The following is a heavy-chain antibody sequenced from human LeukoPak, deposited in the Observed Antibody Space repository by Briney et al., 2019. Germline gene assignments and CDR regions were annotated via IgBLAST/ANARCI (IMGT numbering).Heavy chain of an antibody. CDR3: ARSGLVRIPIDY. J-gene: IGHJ4*02. CDR2: IYHSGST. CDR1: GYSISSGYY. D-gene: IGHD5-12*01. Sequence: SETLSLTCAVSGYSISSGYYWGWIRQPPGRGLEWIGSIYHSGSTYYNPSLMSRVTISVDTSKNQFSLKLSSVTAADTAVYYCARSGLVRIPIDYWGQGALVTVSS. V-gene: IGHV4-38-2*01.